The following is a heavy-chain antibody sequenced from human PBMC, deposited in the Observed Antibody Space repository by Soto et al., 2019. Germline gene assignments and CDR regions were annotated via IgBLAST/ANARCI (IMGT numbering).Heavy chain of an antibody. CDR3: ARRERYYGSPGWFDP. CDR1: GASINNFAYY. CDR2: VYYNENT. J-gene: IGHJ5*01. V-gene: IGHV4-39*01. Sequence: SETLSLTCPVSGASINNFAYYWGWIRQPPGKGLEWIGTVYYNENTYYNPSLKSRVAISVDTAKNQFSLNLRSVTAADTAIYFCARRERYYGSPGWFDPWGQGTLVTVSS. D-gene: IGHD3-10*01.